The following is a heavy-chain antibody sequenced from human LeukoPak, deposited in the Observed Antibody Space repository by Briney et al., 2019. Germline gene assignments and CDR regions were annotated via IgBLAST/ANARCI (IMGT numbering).Heavy chain of an antibody. CDR2: TNPNSGNT. D-gene: IGHD6-19*01. CDR1: GYTFTRYD. CDR3: GRVAGSIDY. J-gene: IGHJ4*02. Sequence: ASVKVSCKASGYTFTRYDINWVRQATGQGLEWMGWTNPNSGNTGYAQKFQGRVTMTRDTSTSTAYMELSSLRSEDTAVYYCGRVAGSIDYWGQGTLVTVSS. V-gene: IGHV1-8*01.